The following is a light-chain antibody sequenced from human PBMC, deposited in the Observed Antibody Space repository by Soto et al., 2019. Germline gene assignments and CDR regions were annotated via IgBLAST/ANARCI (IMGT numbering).Light chain of an antibody. CDR2: GAS. CDR1: QSVSFF. CDR3: QEALNEPWT. V-gene: IGKV1-39*02. J-gene: IGKJ1*01. Sequence: DVRLTQSPSSLSVSVGDRVSISCRASQSVSFFLSWYQQRPGRAPKLLIYGASNLASGVPPRLSGSRSGTDFTLVIDNLQREDLGTYYCQEALNEPWTFGQGTKVDIK.